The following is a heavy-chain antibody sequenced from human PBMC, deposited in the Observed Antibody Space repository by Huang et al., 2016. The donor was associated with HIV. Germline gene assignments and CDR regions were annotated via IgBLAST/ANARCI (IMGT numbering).Heavy chain of an antibody. CDR3: ARHFSYYDSSGYTPWDAFDI. V-gene: IGHV4-39*01. CDR1: GGSITSRSYY. Sequence: QLQLQGSGPGLVKPSETLSLTCTVSGGSITSRSYYWGWNRQPPGKGLEWVGSSYYSGSTKHKPSPKVGVPGSVDTSKNQFSRKLGSVTAADTAVYYCARHFSYYDSSGYTPWDAFDIWGQGTMVTVSS. CDR2: SYYSGST. J-gene: IGHJ3*02. D-gene: IGHD3-22*01.